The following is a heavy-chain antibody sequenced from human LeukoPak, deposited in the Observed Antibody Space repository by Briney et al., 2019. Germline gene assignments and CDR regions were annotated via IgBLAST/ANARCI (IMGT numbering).Heavy chain of an antibody. CDR1: GFTFSSYA. D-gene: IGHD2-21*02. Sequence: GGSLRLYCAASGFTFSSYAMSWVRQAQGLGLELVSAIVGSRGSTYYADSVKGRFTISRDNSKNTLYLQMNSLRAEDTAVYYCAKRKAYCGGDCYPDAFDIWGQGTMVTVSS. CDR3: AKRKAYCGGDCYPDAFDI. CDR2: IVGSRGST. J-gene: IGHJ3*02. V-gene: IGHV3-23*01.